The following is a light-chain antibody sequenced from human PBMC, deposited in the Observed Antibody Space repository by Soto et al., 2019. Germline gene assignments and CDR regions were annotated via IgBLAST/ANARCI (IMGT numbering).Light chain of an antibody. J-gene: IGKJ1*01. CDR1: QSVSSSY. V-gene: IGKV3-20*01. Sequence: EIVLTQSPGTLSLSPGERATLSCRASQSVSSSYLAWYQQKPGQAPRLLIYGASSRATGIPDRFSGSGSGTGFTLTISRLEPEDFAVYYCQQSHSSPPWTFGQGTKVEIK. CDR2: GAS. CDR3: QQSHSSPPWT.